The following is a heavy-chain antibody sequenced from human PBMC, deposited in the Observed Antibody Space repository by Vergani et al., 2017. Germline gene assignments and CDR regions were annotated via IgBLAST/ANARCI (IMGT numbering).Heavy chain of an antibody. CDR3: ARGITMVRESPPYYFDY. Sequence: QVQLQESGPGLVKPSQTLSLTCTVSGGSISSGDYYWSWIRHPPWKGLEWIGYIYYSGSTNYNPSLKSRVTISVDTSTNQFSLKLSSVTAADTAVYYCARGITMVRESPPYYFDYWGQGTLVTVSS. CDR2: IYYSGST. V-gene: IGHV4-30-4*01. J-gene: IGHJ4*02. D-gene: IGHD3-10*01. CDR1: GGSISSGDYY.